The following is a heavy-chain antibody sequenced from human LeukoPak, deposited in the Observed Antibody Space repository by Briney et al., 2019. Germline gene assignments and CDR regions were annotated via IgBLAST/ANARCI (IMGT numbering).Heavy chain of an antibody. V-gene: IGHV4-34*01. CDR3: ARGRAAAGTDY. J-gene: IGHJ4*02. CDR1: GGSFSGYY. CDR2: INHSGST. Sequence: SETLSLTCAVYGGSFSGYYWSWIRQPPGKGLEWIGEINHSGSTNYNPSIKSRVTISVDSSKNQFSLKLSSVTAADTAVYYCARGRAAAGTDYWGQGTLVTVSS. D-gene: IGHD6-13*01.